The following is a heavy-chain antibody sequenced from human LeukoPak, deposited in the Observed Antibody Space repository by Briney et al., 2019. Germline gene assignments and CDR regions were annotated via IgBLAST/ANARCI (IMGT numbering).Heavy chain of an antibody. CDR2: IVVGSGNT. CDR1: GFTFTSSA. Sequence: GASVKVSRKASGFTFTSSAMQWVRQARGQRLEWIGWIVVGSGNTNYAQKFQERVTITRDMSTSTAYMELSSLRSEDTAVYYCAAQGITGTTSDFDYWGQGTLVTVSS. CDR3: AAQGITGTTSDFDY. D-gene: IGHD1-7*01. J-gene: IGHJ4*02. V-gene: IGHV1-58*02.